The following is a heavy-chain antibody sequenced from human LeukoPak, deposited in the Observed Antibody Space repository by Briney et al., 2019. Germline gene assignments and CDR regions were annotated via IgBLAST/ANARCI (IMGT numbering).Heavy chain of an antibody. CDR2: INWNGGST. Sequence: SGGSLRLSCAASGFNFDDYGMSWVRHAPGKGLEWVSGINWNGGSTGYADSVKGRFTISRDNAKNSLYLQMNSLRAEDTALYYCARSLWFGETVGVYWGQGTLVTVSS. D-gene: IGHD3-10*01. J-gene: IGHJ4*02. CDR3: ARSLWFGETVGVY. V-gene: IGHV3-20*04. CDR1: GFNFDDYG.